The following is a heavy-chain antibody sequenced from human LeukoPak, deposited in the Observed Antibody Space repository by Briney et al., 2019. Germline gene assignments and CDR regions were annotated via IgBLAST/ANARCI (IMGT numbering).Heavy chain of an antibody. CDR1: GFTFSSYS. CDR3: ARALPAITIFGVAQSRNAFDI. Sequence: GGSLRLSCAASGFTFSSYSMSWVRQAPGKGLEWVSSISSSSSYIYYADSVKGRFTISRDNAKNSLYLQMNSLRAEDTAVYYCARALPAITIFGVAQSRNAFDIWGQGTMVTVSS. CDR2: ISSSSSYI. V-gene: IGHV3-21*01. J-gene: IGHJ3*02. D-gene: IGHD3-3*01.